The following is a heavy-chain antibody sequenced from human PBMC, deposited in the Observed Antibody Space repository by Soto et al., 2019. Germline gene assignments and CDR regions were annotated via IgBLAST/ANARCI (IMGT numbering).Heavy chain of an antibody. D-gene: IGHD1-20*01. Sequence: GSLRLSCAASGFTFSSYGMHWVRQAPGKGLDWVALIWYDGSNEYYADSVKGRFTISRDNSKNTLYLQMNSLRDEDTALYSWARGFNWKYYFDTWGQGALLTVSS. CDR3: ARGFNWKYYFDT. V-gene: IGHV3-33*01. CDR2: IWYDGSNE. J-gene: IGHJ4*02. CDR1: GFTFSSYG.